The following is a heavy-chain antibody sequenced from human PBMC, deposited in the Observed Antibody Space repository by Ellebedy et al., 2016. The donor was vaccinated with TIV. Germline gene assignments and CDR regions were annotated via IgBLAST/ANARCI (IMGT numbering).Heavy chain of an antibody. Sequence: PGGSLRLSCAASGFTISNFGMSWVRQAPGKGLEWVSSISSSSSYIYYADSVKGRFTISRDNAKNSLYLQMNSLRAEDTAVYYCARATSVGDYIYYWGQGTLVTVSS. D-gene: IGHD4-17*01. CDR1: GFTISNFG. V-gene: IGHV3-21*01. CDR2: ISSSSSYI. J-gene: IGHJ4*02. CDR3: ARATSVGDYIYY.